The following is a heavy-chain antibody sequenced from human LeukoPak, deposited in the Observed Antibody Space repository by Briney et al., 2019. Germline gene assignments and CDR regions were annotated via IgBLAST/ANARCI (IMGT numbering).Heavy chain of an antibody. Sequence: WASVKVSCKGSGYTFTTYSVHWVRQAPGQSLEWMGWISPGNGSTRYSHKFQDRVTITRDTSASTIYMELSSLRSEDTATYYCARDRNYYGSGSYYPYWGQGTLVTVSS. D-gene: IGHD3-10*01. J-gene: IGHJ4*02. CDR3: ARDRNYYGSGSYYPY. V-gene: IGHV1-3*01. CDR1: GYTFTTYS. CDR2: ISPGNGST.